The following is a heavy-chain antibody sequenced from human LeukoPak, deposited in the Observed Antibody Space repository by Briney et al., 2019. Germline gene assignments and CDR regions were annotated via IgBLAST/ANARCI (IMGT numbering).Heavy chain of an antibody. CDR1: GYRFTAYG. D-gene: IGHD6-19*01. CDR3: ARRSSGWEFDY. Sequence: GESLKISCKGSGYRFTAYGIGWVRQMPGKGLEWMGIIYPGVSDIRYSPSLQGQATISADKSITTAYLQWTSLKASDTAMYYCARRSSGWEFDYWGQGTLVTVSS. J-gene: IGHJ4*02. CDR2: IYPGVSDI. V-gene: IGHV5-51*01.